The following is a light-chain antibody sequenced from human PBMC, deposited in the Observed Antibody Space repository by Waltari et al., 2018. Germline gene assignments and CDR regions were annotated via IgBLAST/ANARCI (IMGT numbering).Light chain of an antibody. CDR3: CSYAGSYVV. CDR1: SSDVGSYNY. J-gene: IGLJ2*01. Sequence: QSALTQPRSVSGSPGQSVTISCTGTSSDVGSYNYVSWYQQYPGKVPKLMIYDVSKGPSGVPDRFSGSKSGHTASLTISGLQAEDEADYYCCSYAGSYVVFGGGTKLTVL. CDR2: DVS. V-gene: IGLV2-11*01.